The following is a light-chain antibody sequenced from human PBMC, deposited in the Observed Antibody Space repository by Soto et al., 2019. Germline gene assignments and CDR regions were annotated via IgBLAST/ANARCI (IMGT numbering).Light chain of an antibody. CDR2: DAS. J-gene: IGKJ1*01. CDR3: QQYNNYWT. Sequence: DIQMTQSPSTLSASVVDTVTITCRASQSISSWLAWYQQKPGKAPKVLIYDASILESGVPSRFSGSGSGTEFTLTITSLQPDDFATYYCQQYNNYWTFGQGTKVDIK. CDR1: QSISSW. V-gene: IGKV1-5*01.